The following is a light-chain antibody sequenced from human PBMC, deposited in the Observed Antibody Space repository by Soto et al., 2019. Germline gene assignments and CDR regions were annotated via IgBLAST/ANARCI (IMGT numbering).Light chain of an antibody. CDR2: GAS. V-gene: IGKV3-20*01. Sequence: EIVLTQSPGTLSLSPGERATLSCRASQSVSTSYLAWYQQRSGQAPRLLIYGASSRTTGIPDRFSGSGSGTDFTLTISRLEPEDMAVYYCQQQGISPYNCGQGTKLEIK. CDR1: QSVSTSY. J-gene: IGKJ2*01. CDR3: QQQGISPYN.